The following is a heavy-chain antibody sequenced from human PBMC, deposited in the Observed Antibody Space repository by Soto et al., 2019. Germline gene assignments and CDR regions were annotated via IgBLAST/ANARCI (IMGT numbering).Heavy chain of an antibody. V-gene: IGHV4-30-2*01. J-gene: IGHJ5*02. Sequence: PSETLSLTCNVSGGSISSGGYSWSWIRQPPGKGLEWIGYIYHSGSTYYNPSLKSRVTISVDRSKNQFSLRLSSVTAADTAVYYCARLIVVVPSGYLDPWGQGALVTVSS. CDR2: IYHSGST. D-gene: IGHD2-2*01. CDR1: GGSISSGGYS. CDR3: ARLIVVVPSGYLDP.